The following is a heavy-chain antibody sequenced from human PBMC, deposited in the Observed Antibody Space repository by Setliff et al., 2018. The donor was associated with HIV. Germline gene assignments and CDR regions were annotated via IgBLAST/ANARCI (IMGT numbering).Heavy chain of an antibody. CDR2: ISASNGNT. J-gene: IGHJ6*03. V-gene: IGHV1-18*01. CDR1: GYIFSTYG. D-gene: IGHD4-17*01. Sequence: ASVKVSCKASGYIFSTYGISWVRQAPGQGLEWMGWISASNGNTHHAQKVQGRVTLTTDTSTNTAYMELRSLRSDDAAVYYCAKTTPQPHYYYYVDVWGKGTTVTVSS. CDR3: AKTTPQPHYYYYVDV.